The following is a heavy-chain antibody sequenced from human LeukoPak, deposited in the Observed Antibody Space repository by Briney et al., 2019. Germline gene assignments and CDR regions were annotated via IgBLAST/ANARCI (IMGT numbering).Heavy chain of an antibody. D-gene: IGHD3-10*01. CDR3: ASVIFGY. CDR1: GFTFSSYW. Sequence: GGSLRLSRAASGFTFSSYWMHWARQAPGKGLVWVSRINSDGRSTSYADPVKGQFTTYRDNAKNTRYLQMNNLRAEDTAVYYCASVIFGYWGQGTLVTVSS. J-gene: IGHJ4*02. CDR2: INSDGRST. V-gene: IGHV3-74*01.